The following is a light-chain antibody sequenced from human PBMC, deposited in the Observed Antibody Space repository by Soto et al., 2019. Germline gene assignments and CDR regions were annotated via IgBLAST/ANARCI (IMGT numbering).Light chain of an antibody. J-gene: IGLJ3*02. CDR3: SSYTRSSTSNWV. V-gene: IGLV2-14*01. Sequence: QSALTQPASVSGSPGQSITISCTGTSSDVGGYNYVSWYQQHPGKAPKLMIYDVSNQPSGVSNRFSGSKSGNTASLTISGLQAEDEADYYCSSYTRSSTSNWVFGGGTKLTVL. CDR1: SSDVGGYNY. CDR2: DVS.